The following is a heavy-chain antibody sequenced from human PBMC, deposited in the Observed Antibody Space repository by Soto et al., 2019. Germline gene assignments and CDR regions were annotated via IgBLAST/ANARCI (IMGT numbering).Heavy chain of an antibody. Sequence: QVQLVESGGGVVQPGRSLRLSCAASGFTFSSYGMHWVRQAPGKGLEWVAVIWSDGSNKDYADSVKGRFTISRDNSKNTLYLQMNSLRAEDTAVYYCARGGDSSGYYYYGMDVWGQGTTVTVSS. CDR2: IWSDGSNK. D-gene: IGHD3-22*01. CDR1: GFTFSSYG. V-gene: IGHV3-33*01. CDR3: ARGGDSSGYYYYGMDV. J-gene: IGHJ6*02.